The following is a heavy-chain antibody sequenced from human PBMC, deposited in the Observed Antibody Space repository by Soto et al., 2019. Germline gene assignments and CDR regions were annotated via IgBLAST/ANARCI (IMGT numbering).Heavy chain of an antibody. J-gene: IGHJ4*02. CDR2: IWYDGSNK. D-gene: IGHD4-17*01. CDR1: GFTFSSYG. CDR3: ASEDGDYGDYEGYFDY. Sequence: QVQLVEFGGGVVQPGRSLRLSCAASGFTFSSYGMHWVRQAPGKGLEWVAVIWYDGSNKYYADSVKGRFTISRDNSKNTLYLQMNSLRAEDTAVYYCASEDGDYGDYEGYFDYWGQGTLVTVSS. V-gene: IGHV3-33*01.